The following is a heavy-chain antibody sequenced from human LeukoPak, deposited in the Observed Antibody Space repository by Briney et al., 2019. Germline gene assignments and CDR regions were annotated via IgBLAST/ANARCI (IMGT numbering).Heavy chain of an antibody. CDR3: ARDRRGRFPFDY. CDR1: AFTFSTYA. V-gene: IGHV3-30-3*01. J-gene: IGHJ4*02. D-gene: IGHD3-10*01. CDR2: ISNDGTYK. Sequence: GGSLRLSCAASAFTFSTYAMHWVRQAPGKGLEWVALISNDGTYKYYADSVQGLFTISRDNAKNSLYLQMNSLRAEDTAVYYCARDRRGRFPFDYWGQGTLVTVSS.